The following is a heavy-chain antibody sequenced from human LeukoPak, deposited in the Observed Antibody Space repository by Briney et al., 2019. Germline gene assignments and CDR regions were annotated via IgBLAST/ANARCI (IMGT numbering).Heavy chain of an antibody. J-gene: IGHJ2*01. CDR1: GFTFSAYW. CDR2: LNTDGSDT. V-gene: IGHV3-74*01. D-gene: IGHD6-19*01. Sequence: GGSLRLSCAASGFTFSAYWMHWVRQAPGKGLVWVSRLNTDGSDTRYADSVQGRFTISRDNAKDTLYLQMNSLRAEDTAVYYCARSEAVAWSFDLWGRGTLVTVSS. CDR3: ARSEAVAWSFDL.